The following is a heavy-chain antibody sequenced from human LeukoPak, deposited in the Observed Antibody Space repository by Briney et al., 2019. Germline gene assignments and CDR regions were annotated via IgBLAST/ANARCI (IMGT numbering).Heavy chain of an antibody. CDR1: GFTFSSYA. CDR2: ISGSGGST. CDR3: AKGTITGTTRTPYYFDY. V-gene: IGHV3-23*01. Sequence: GGSLRLSCAASGFTFSSYAMSWVRQAPGKGLEWVSAISGSGGSTYYADSVKGRFTISRDNSKDTLYLQMNSLRAEDTAVYYCAKGTITGTTRTPYYFDYWGQGTLVTVPS. D-gene: IGHD1-7*01. J-gene: IGHJ4*02.